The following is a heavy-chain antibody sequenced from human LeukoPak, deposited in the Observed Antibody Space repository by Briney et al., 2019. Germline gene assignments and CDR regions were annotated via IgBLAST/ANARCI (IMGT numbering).Heavy chain of an antibody. V-gene: IGHV4-59*01. CDR3: ARDPGYYDSSGYLAPYYYYYGMDV. J-gene: IGHJ6*02. Sequence: SETLSLTCTVSGGSISSYYWSWIRQPPGKGLEWIGYIYYSGSTNYNPSLKSRVTISVDTSKSQFSLKLSSVTAADTAVYYCARDPGYYDSSGYLAPYYYYYGMDVWGQGTTVTVSS. D-gene: IGHD3-22*01. CDR1: GGSISSYY. CDR2: IYYSGST.